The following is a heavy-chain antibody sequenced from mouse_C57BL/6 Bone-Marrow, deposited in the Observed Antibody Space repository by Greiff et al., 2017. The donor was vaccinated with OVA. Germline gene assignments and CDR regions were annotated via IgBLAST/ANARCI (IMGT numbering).Heavy chain of an antibody. D-gene: IGHD1-2*01. CDR1: GFNIKDDY. V-gene: IGHV14-4*01. CDR2: IDPENGDT. Sequence: EVQLQQSGAELVRPGASVKLSCTASGFNIKDDYMHWVKQRPEQGLEWIGWIDPENGDTEYASKFQGKATITADTSSNTAYLQLSSLTSEDTAVYYCTTYGPFAYWGQGTLVTVSA. J-gene: IGHJ3*01. CDR3: TTYGPFAY.